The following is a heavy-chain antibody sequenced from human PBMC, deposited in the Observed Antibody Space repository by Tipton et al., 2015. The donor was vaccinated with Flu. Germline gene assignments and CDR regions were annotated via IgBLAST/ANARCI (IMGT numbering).Heavy chain of an antibody. J-gene: IGHJ4*02. Sequence: QVQLVQSGAEVKKPGSSVKVSCKASGGTFNSYVISWVRQAPGQGLEWMGGILPIFGTTNYAQKFQGRVTITADESTSTAYMEVSSLRSEDTAVYYCARGSVEHYYDNSNYGSFDYWGQGTLVTVSS. CDR2: ILPIFGTT. V-gene: IGHV1-69*01. CDR1: GGTFNSYV. D-gene: IGHD3-22*01. CDR3: ARGSVEHYYDNSNYGSFDY.